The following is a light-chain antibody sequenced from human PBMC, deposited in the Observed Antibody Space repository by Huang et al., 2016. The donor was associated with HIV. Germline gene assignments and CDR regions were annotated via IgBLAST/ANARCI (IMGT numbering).Light chain of an antibody. J-gene: IGKJ2*01. CDR1: QSVSSY. CDR2: DTS. Sequence: ELVLTQSPATLSLSPGQRATLSCRASQSVSSYLAWYQQKPGQAPRLIIYDTSKRATGGPGRFSGSGSGTNFTVTINRLEPEDFAVYYCQQHSNWPLLGQGTKLE. CDR3: QQHSNWPL. V-gene: IGKV3-11*01.